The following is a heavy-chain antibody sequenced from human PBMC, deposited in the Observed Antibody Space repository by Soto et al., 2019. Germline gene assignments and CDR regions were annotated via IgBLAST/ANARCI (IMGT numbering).Heavy chain of an antibody. CDR2: IRSTAQNSAT. CDR1: GFTFSVSA. D-gene: IGHD1-26*01. Sequence: EVQLVESGGGLVQPGGSLKLSCAASGFTFSVSAIHWVRQAPGRGLEWVGRIRSTAQNSATGYVASVRGRFTISRDDSKKGGEVRVGSGGADETAVYYCTVVGATSDGFRYWGQGSLVTVSS. V-gene: IGHV3-73*02. CDR3: TVVGATSDGFRY. J-gene: IGHJ4*02.